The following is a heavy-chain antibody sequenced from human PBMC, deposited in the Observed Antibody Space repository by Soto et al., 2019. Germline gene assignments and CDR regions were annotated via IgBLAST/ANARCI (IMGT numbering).Heavy chain of an antibody. CDR1: GGSFTSNNW. D-gene: IGHD1-7*01. J-gene: IGHJ4*02. Sequence: KTSETLSLTCAVSGGSFTSNNWWTWVRQPPGQGLEWIGEIYRTGSTNYNPSLKSRVTISLDKSENQFSLKVTSLTAADTAVYYCASRDPGTSVDYWGQGTWVTVSS. V-gene: IGHV4-4*02. CDR3: ASRDPGTSVDY. CDR2: IYRTGST.